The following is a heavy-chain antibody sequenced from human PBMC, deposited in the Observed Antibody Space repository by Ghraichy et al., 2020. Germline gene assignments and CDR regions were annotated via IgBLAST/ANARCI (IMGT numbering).Heavy chain of an antibody. CDR3: AREFGSSTWYFFDS. D-gene: IGHD6-13*01. CDR1: GFTLSSYW. CDR2: IKQDGSEK. J-gene: IGHJ4*02. Sequence: GGSLRLSCAASGFTLSSYWMTWVRQAPGKGLEWVANIKQDGSEKYYVDSVKGRFTISRDNAKNSLYLQMNSLRAEDSAVYFCAREFGSSTWYFFDSWGQGTLVTVSS. V-gene: IGHV3-7*01.